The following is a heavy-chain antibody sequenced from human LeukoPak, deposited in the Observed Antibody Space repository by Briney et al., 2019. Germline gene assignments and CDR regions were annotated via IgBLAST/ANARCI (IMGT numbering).Heavy chain of an antibody. CDR1: GGSISSRSYY. CDR2: ISDSGNS. Sequence: SETLSLTCTVSGGSISSRSYYWGWIRQPPGKGLVWIGKISDSGNSYYSPSLRSRVTISIDTSKNQFSLKLSSVTATDTAVYYCARGTVVVVAAQLRMGWFDPWGQGTLVTVSS. J-gene: IGHJ5*02. CDR3: ARGTVVVVAAQLRMGWFDP. D-gene: IGHD2-15*01. V-gene: IGHV4-39*01.